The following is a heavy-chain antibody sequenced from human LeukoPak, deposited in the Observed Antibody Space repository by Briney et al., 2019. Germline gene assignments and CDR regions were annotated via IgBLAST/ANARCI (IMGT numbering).Heavy chain of an antibody. Sequence: GRSLRLSCAASGFTFSSYGMHWVRQAPGKGLEWVAVISYDGSNKYYADSVKGRFTISRDNSKNTLYLQMNSLRAEDTAVYYCARATTVTGPDVWGQGTTVTVSS. CDR1: GFTFSSYG. CDR3: ARATTVTGPDV. J-gene: IGHJ6*02. V-gene: IGHV3-30*03. D-gene: IGHD4-17*01. CDR2: ISYDGSNK.